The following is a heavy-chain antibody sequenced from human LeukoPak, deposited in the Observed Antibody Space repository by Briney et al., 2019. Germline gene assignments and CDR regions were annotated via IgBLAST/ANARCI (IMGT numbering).Heavy chain of an antibody. CDR1: GLTFSSYA. J-gene: IGHJ4*02. CDR2: IGGSGGPT. Sequence: PGGSLRLSCAASGLTFSSYAMSWVRQAPGKGLEWVSGIGGSGGPTYYADSVKGRFTISRDSSKNTLYLQMSSLRAEDTAVYYCAKSLSGYYRFDDWGQGTLVTVSS. D-gene: IGHD3-9*01. CDR3: AKSLSGYYRFDD. V-gene: IGHV3-23*01.